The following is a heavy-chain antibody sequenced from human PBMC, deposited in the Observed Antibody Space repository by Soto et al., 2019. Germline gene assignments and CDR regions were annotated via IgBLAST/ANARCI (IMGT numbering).Heavy chain of an antibody. CDR3: AREHMGPYYYGMDV. D-gene: IGHD2-21*01. J-gene: IGHJ6*02. V-gene: IGHV3-30-3*01. CDR1: GFTFSSYA. Sequence: GGSLRLSCAASGFTFSSYAMHWVRQAPGKGLEWVAVISYDGSNKYYADSVKGRFTISRDNSKNTLYLQMNSLRAEDTAVYYCAREHMGPYYYGMDVWGQGTTVTVSS. CDR2: ISYDGSNK.